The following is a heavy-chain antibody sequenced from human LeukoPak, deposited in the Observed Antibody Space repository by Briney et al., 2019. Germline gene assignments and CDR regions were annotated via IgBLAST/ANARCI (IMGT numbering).Heavy chain of an antibody. D-gene: IGHD1-7*01. CDR3: ARSPRDASWNYFFDY. J-gene: IGHJ4*02. V-gene: IGHV4-38-2*01. Sequence: KPSETLSLTCVVSGHSISGGYSWGWIRQPPGKGLEWIGNVYHSGTTYSNPSLRSRVSISVDTSKNQFSLKLSSMTAADMAVYYCARSPRDASWNYFFDYWGQGTLVTVSS. CDR2: VYHSGTT. CDR1: GHSISGGYS.